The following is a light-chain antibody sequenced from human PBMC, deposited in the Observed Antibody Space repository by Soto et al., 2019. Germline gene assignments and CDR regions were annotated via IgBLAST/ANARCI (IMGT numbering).Light chain of an antibody. V-gene: IGLV1-47*01. Sequence: HSVLTQPPSASGTPGQRVTISCSGSSSNIGSNYVYWYQQLPGTAPKLLIYRNNQRPSGVPDRFSGSKSGTSASLAISGLRSEDEADYYCAARDDRVVFGGGTKLTVL. CDR2: RNN. J-gene: IGLJ2*01. CDR3: AARDDRVV. CDR1: SSNIGSNY.